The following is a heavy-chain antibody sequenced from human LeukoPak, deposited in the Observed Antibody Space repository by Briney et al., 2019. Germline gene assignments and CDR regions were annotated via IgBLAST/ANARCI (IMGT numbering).Heavy chain of an antibody. CDR2: MRNRGNSYTA. J-gene: IGHJ4*02. D-gene: IGHD3-16*01. CDR1: GFTFGDHY. V-gene: IGHV3-72*01. CDR3: TTDLGLGGVFHLVY. Sequence: GGSLRLSCAASGFTFGDHYMDWVRQAPGKGLEWVGRMRNRGNSYTAEYAASVKDRFTISRDDSESSLYLQMNSLKIEDTAVYYCTTDLGLGGVFHLVYWGQGTLVTVSS.